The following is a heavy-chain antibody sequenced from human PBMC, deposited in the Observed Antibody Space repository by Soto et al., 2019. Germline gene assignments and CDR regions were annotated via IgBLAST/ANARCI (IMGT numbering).Heavy chain of an antibody. V-gene: IGHV4-39*07. D-gene: IGHD1-26*01. J-gene: IGHJ6*02. Sequence: SETLSLTCTVSGGSISSSSYYWGWIRQPPGKGLEWIGSIYYSGSTNYNPSLKSRVTISVDKSKNQFSLKLSSVTAADTAVYNCARVSGSYYYGMDVWGQGTTVTVSS. CDR3: ARVSGSYYYGMDV. CDR1: GGSISSSSYY. CDR2: IYYSGST.